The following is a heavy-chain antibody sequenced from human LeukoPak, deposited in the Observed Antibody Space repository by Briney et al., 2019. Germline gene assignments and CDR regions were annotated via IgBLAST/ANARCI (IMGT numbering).Heavy chain of an antibody. CDR2: IYTSGST. D-gene: IGHD6-13*01. J-gene: IGHJ3*02. CDR3: ARGVGSWYFYPNYAFDI. Sequence: PSETLSLTCAVYGGSFSGYYWSWIRQPAGKGLEWIGRIYTSGSTNYNPSLKSRVTMSVDTSKNQFSLKLSSVTAADTAVYYCARGVGSWYFYPNYAFDIWGQGTMVTVSS. V-gene: IGHV4-59*10. CDR1: GGSFSGYY.